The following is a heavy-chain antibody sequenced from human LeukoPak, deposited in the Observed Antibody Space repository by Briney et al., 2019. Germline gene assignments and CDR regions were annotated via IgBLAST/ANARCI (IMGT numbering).Heavy chain of an antibody. J-gene: IGHJ4*02. CDR3: ARVSYGDYGAYYFDY. D-gene: IGHD4-17*01. CDR2: ISYDGSNK. CDR1: GFTFSSYA. Sequence: SGGSLRLSCAASGFTFSSYAMHWVRQAPGKGLEWVAVISYDGSNKYYADSVKGRFTISRDNSKNTLYLQMNSLRAEDTAVYYCARVSYGDYGAYYFDYWGQGTLVTVSS. V-gene: IGHV3-30*04.